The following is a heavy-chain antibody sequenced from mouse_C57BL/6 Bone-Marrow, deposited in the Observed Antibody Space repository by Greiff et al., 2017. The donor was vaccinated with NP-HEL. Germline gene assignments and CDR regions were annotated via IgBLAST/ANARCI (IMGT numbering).Heavy chain of an antibody. J-gene: IGHJ4*01. CDR1: GFTFSDFY. CDR2: SRNKANDYTT. D-gene: IGHD6-1*01. V-gene: IGHV7-1*01. CDR3: ARDGDCSEGDAMDY. Sequence: EVKLVESGGGLVQSGRSLRLSCATSGFTFSDFYMEWVRQAPGKGLEWIAASRNKANDYTTESSASVKGRFIVSRDTSQSILSLQMNALGAEDTAIYYCARDGDCSEGDAMDYWGQGTSVTVSS.